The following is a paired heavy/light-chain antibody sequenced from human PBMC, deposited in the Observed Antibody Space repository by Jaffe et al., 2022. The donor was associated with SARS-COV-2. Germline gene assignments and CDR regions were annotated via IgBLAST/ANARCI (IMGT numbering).Heavy chain of an antibody. CDR3: ACVDTARNYYYYYGMDV. CDR1: GGSISSGSYY. V-gene: IGHV4-61*02. J-gene: IGHJ6*02. Sequence: QVQLQESGPGLVKPSQTLSLTCTVSGGSISSGSYYWSWIRQPAGKGLEWIGRIYTSGSTNYNPSLKSRVTISVDTSKNQFSLKLSSVTAADTAVYYCACVDTARNYYYYYGMDVWGQGTTVTVSS. CDR2: IYTSGST. D-gene: IGHD5-18*01.
Light chain of an antibody. CDR3: GADHGSGSNFVRV. J-gene: IGLJ3*02. CDR1: SGYSNYK. CDR2: VGTGGIVG. V-gene: IGLV9-49*01. Sequence: QPVLTQPPSASASLGASVTLTCTLSSGYSNYKVDWYQQRPGKGPRFVMRVGTGGIVGSKGDGIPDRFSVLGSGLNRYLTIKNIQEEDESDYHCGADHGSGSNFVRVFGGGTKLTVL.